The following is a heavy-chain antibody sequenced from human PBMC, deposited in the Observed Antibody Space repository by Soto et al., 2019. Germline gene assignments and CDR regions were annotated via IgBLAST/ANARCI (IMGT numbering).Heavy chain of an antibody. J-gene: IGHJ4*02. CDR1: GGSISSSSYY. Sequence: PSETLSLTSTVSGGSISSSSYYWGWIRQPPGKGLEWIGSIYYSGSTYYNPSLKSRVTISVDTSKNQFSLKLSSVTAADTAVYYCASNEYSSPTAMDYWGQGTLVTVSS. V-gene: IGHV4-39*01. D-gene: IGHD6-6*01. CDR2: IYYSGST. CDR3: ASNEYSSPTAMDY.